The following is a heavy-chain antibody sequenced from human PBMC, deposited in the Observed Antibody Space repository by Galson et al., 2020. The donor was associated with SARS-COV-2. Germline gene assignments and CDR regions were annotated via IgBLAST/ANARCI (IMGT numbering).Heavy chain of an antibody. D-gene: IGHD1-26*01. J-gene: IGHJ4*02. CDR2: TYDSRST. CDR1: GGSISSSIYF. Sequence: SETLSLTCTVSGGSISSSIYFWGWIRQPPGKALQWIGTTYDSRSTYYDPSLKSRLTISVDTSKNQFSLKLSSVTAADTAVYYCARHGRGELLLPFDYWGQGILVTVSS. V-gene: IGHV4-39*01. CDR3: ARHGRGELLLPFDY.